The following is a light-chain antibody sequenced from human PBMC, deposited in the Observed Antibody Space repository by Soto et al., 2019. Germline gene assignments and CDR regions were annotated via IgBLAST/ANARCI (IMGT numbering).Light chain of an antibody. CDR2: GAS. V-gene: IGKV1-9*01. Sequence: IQLTQSPSSLSASVGDRVTITCRASHGVSSYLAWYQQNPGKAPRLLIYGASTLQTGVPSRFSGSGSGTDFTLTISSLQPEDFATYYCQNYKSALRITFGQGTRLEIK. CDR3: QNYKSALRIT. J-gene: IGKJ5*01. CDR1: HGVSSY.